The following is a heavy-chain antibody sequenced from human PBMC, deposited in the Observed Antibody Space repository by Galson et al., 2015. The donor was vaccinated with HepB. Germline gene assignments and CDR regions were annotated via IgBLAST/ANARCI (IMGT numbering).Heavy chain of an antibody. J-gene: IGHJ4*02. CDR1: GLSVRNTRVG. CDR3: ARAEGSGLLN. Sequence: PALVKPTQTLTLTCTVSGLSVRNTRVGVSWIRQPPGKALEWLAHIFSNDEKSYSTSLKDRLTISKDTSKGQVVLTMTNVAPVDTATYYCARAEGSGLLNWGQGTLVTVSS. CDR2: IFSNDEK. V-gene: IGHV2-26*01. D-gene: IGHD3-10*01.